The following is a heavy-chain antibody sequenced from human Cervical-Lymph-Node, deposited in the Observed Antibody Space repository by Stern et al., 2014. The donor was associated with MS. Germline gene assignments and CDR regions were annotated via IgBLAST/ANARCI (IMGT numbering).Heavy chain of an antibody. D-gene: IGHD3-9*01. CDR2: ITTDTGGP. CDR1: GYSFTSYS. Sequence: QVQLVQSGSELKKPGASVKISCKASGYSFTSYSLNWIRQAPGQGLQWMGWITTDTGGPTYAQDFTGRFVFSLDTSVSTAYLQISNLDADDTAVYYCAREAAGRGLRYLEYDYWGQGTLVTVSS. J-gene: IGHJ4*02. CDR3: AREAAGRGLRYLEYDY. V-gene: IGHV7-4-1*02.